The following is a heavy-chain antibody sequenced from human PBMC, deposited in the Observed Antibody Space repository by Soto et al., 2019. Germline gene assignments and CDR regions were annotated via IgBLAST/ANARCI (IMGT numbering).Heavy chain of an antibody. CDR1: GFTFRGYW. V-gene: IGHV3-74*01. CDR2: ITTDGGST. CDR3: ARDRDIGGASPLAY. J-gene: IGHJ4*02. Sequence: EVQLVESGGGLVQPGGSLRLSCAASGFTFRGYWMNWVRQAPGKGLVWVSHITTDGGSTNYEDSVKGRFTISRDNAKDTLYLYMSSLRVDDTAVYYCARDRDIGGASPLAYWGQGTLVTVAS. D-gene: IGHD1-26*01.